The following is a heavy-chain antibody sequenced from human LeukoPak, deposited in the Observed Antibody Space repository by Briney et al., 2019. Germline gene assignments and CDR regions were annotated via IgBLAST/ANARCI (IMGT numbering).Heavy chain of an antibody. V-gene: IGHV1-8*01. Sequence: ASVKVSCKASGYTFTSYDINWVRQATGPGLEWMGWMNPNSGNTGYAQKFQGRVTMTRNTSINTAYMALSSLGSEDTAVYYCARPMYSSSWYLPGYWGQGTLVTVSS. J-gene: IGHJ4*02. CDR3: ARPMYSSSWYLPGY. CDR2: MNPNSGNT. CDR1: GYTFTSYD. D-gene: IGHD6-13*01.